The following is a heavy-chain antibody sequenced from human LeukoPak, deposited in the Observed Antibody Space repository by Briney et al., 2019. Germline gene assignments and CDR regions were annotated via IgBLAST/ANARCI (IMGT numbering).Heavy chain of an antibody. D-gene: IGHD4-11*01. CDR2: INAGNGNT. Sequence: GASVKVSCKASGYTFTSYAMHWVRQAPGQRLEWMGWINAGNGNTKYSQKFQGRVTITRDTSASTAYMELSSLRSEDTAVYYCARGSSRVWSPTAGIFGDYSNNWFDPWGQGTLVTVSS. J-gene: IGHJ5*02. CDR3: ARGSSRVWSPTAGIFGDYSNNWFDP. V-gene: IGHV1-3*01. CDR1: GYTFTSYA.